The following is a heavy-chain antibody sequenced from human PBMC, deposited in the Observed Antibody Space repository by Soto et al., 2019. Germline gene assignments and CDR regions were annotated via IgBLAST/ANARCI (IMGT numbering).Heavy chain of an antibody. Sequence: PGESLKISCKGSGYSFASYWIGWVRQMPGKGLEWMGIIYPGDSDTRYNPSFQGQVTISADKSISTAYLQWSSLKASDTAMYYCARTLPYSRYYYYYGMDVWGQGTTVTVSS. D-gene: IGHD6-13*01. CDR1: GYSFASYW. CDR3: ARTLPYSRYYYYYGMDV. CDR2: IYPGDSDT. J-gene: IGHJ6*02. V-gene: IGHV5-51*01.